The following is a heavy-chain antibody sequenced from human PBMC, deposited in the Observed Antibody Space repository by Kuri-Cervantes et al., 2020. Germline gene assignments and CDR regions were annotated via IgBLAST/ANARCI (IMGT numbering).Heavy chain of an antibody. CDR3: ARPANSGSYYY. Sequence: GSLRLSCAASGFTFTSYWMSWVRQPPGKGLEWIGSIHYSGNTNNNPSLKSRVIISVDTSKNQFSLKLSSVTAADTAVYYCARPANSGSYYYWGQGTLVTVSS. CDR2: IHYSGNT. D-gene: IGHD1-26*01. J-gene: IGHJ4*02. V-gene: IGHV4-39*01. CDR1: GFTFTSYW.